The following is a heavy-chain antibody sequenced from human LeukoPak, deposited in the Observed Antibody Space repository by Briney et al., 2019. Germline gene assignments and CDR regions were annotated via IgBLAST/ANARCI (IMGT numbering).Heavy chain of an antibody. CDR3: ARGSLGDGSLLIDY. J-gene: IGHJ4*02. Sequence: PGVSLRLSCAASGFTFSRYWMHWVRQAPGKGLVWVSRINSDGSDISHADSVKGRFTISRDNAKNTVYLQMNSLRAEDTAVYYCARGSLGDGSLLIDYWGQGTLVTVSS. CDR2: INSDGSDI. V-gene: IGHV3-74*01. D-gene: IGHD1-26*01. CDR1: GFTFSRYW.